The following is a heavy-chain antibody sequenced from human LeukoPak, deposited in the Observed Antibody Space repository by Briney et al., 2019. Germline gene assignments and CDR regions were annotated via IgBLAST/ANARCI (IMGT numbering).Heavy chain of an antibody. CDR3: AKSGGYGLIDY. Sequence: SETLSLTCTVSGAPVSGSPYYWGWIRQPPGKGLEWIGSIYSSGSTYYNASLQSRVTISIETSKNQISLRLNSVTAADTAIYYCAKSGGYGLIDYWGQGTLVTVSS. V-gene: IGHV4-39*01. D-gene: IGHD1-26*01. CDR2: IYSSGST. CDR1: GAPVSGSPYY. J-gene: IGHJ4*02.